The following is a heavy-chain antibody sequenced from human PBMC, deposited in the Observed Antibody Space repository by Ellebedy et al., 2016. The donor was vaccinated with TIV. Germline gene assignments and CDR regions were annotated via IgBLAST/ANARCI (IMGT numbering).Heavy chain of an antibody. CDR3: AKDRGVEVLGGAFDI. Sequence: PGGSLRLSCAASGFTFSSYAMSRVRQAPGKGLEWVSAISGSGGSTYYADSVKGRFTISRDNSKNTLYLQMNSLRAEDTAVYYCAKDRGVEVLGGAFDIWGQGTMVTVSS. CDR1: GFTFSSYA. D-gene: IGHD3-10*01. V-gene: IGHV3-23*01. J-gene: IGHJ3*02. CDR2: ISGSGGST.